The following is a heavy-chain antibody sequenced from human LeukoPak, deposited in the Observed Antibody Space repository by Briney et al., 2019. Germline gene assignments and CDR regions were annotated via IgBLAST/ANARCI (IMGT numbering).Heavy chain of an antibody. CDR2: IYYSGST. V-gene: IGHV4-59*08. J-gene: IGHJ4*02. CDR3: ARLTSSNSGSSFDY. Sequence: SETLSLTCTVSGGSISSYYWSWIRQPPGKGLECIGYIYYSGSTNYNPSLKSRVTISVDTPKKQFSLKLSSVTAADTAVYYCARLTSSNSGSSFDYWGQGALVTVSS. D-gene: IGHD1-1*01. CDR1: GGSISSYY.